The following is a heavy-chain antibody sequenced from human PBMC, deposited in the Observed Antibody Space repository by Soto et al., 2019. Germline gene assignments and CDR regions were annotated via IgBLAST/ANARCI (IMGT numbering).Heavy chain of an antibody. CDR2: IWYDGRNR. Sequence: QVQLVESGGGVVQPGRSLRLSCAASGFTFRNYGMHWVRQAPGKGLQWVAVIWYDGRNRYYADSVKDRFAISRDNSKNALYLEMNSLRAEDTAVYYWAKEGGSGWPFDYGGQGTLVTVSS. CDR3: AKEGGSGWPFDY. D-gene: IGHD6-19*01. CDR1: GFTFRNYG. J-gene: IGHJ4*02. V-gene: IGHV3-33*06.